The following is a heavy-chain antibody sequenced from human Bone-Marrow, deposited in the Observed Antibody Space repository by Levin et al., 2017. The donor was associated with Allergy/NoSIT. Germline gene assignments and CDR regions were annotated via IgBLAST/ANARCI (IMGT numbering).Heavy chain of an antibody. CDR1: GFTFSSYD. D-gene: IGHD5-12*01. CDR3: AKGGRTSGYPIDY. Sequence: GASVKVSCAASGFTFSSYDIHWVRQAPGKGLEWVSSISGRRDSTYYADSVKGRFTISRDNSKTTLYLQMNSLRAEDTAIYYCAKGGRTSGYPIDYWGQGTLVTVSA. J-gene: IGHJ4*02. V-gene: IGHV3-23*01. CDR2: ISGRRDST.